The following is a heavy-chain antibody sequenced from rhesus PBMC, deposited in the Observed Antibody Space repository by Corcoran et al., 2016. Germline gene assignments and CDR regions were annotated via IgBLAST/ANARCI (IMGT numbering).Heavy chain of an antibody. CDR1: GASISSYW. V-gene: IGHV4-80*01. CDR3: AIGWGLPYCTSTTCYRFDDY. D-gene: IGHD2-2*01. Sequence: QVQLQESGPGLVKPSETLSLTCTVSGASISSYWWSWIRQPPGKGLEWIGEFNGNSVSTTYNPSLNSLCSISRDTSKHQFSRKLSYVTAADTAVYYCAIGWGLPYCTSTTCYRFDDYWGQGVLVTVSS. CDR2: FNGNSVST. J-gene: IGHJ4*01.